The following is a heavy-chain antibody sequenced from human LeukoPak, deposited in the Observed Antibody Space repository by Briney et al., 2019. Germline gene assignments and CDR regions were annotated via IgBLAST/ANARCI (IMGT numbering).Heavy chain of an antibody. Sequence: SQTLSLTCAISGDSVSSNSAAWNWIRQFPSRGLEWLGRTYYRSNWYNDYAVSVKSRITINPDTSKNQFSLQLNSVTPEDTAVYYCAIQNYYDSSGYYCWGQGTLVTASS. CDR2: TYYRSNWYN. J-gene: IGHJ4*02. CDR3: AIQNYYDSSGYYC. V-gene: IGHV6-1*01. D-gene: IGHD3-22*01. CDR1: GDSVSSNSAA.